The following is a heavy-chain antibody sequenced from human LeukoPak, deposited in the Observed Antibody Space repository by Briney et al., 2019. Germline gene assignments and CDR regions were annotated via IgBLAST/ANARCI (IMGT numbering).Heavy chain of an antibody. CDR1: GYTFSNYD. CDR3: TRAWSGGSDAFDI. CDR2: MNPSSGNT. D-gene: IGHD3-3*01. V-gene: IGHV1-8*01. Sequence: GASVKVSCKASGYTFSNYDINWVRRATGQGLEWMGWMNPSSGNTGYAQKFQGRVTMTWGTSMTTAYMELSSLRSEDTAMYYCTRAWSGGSDAFDIWGQGTMVTVSS. J-gene: IGHJ3*02.